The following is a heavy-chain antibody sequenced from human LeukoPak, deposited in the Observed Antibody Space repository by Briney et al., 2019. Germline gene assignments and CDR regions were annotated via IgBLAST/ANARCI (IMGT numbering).Heavy chain of an antibody. J-gene: IGHJ4*02. V-gene: IGHV1-69*13. CDR1: GGTFSSYA. CDR3: ARGIVGATTPDY. CDR2: IIPIFGTA. Sequence: SVKVSCKASGGTFSSYAISWVRQAPGQGLEWMGGIIPIFGTANYAQKFQGRVTITADESTSTAYMELSSLRSEDTAVYYCARGIVGATTPDYWGQGTLVTISS. D-gene: IGHD1-26*01.